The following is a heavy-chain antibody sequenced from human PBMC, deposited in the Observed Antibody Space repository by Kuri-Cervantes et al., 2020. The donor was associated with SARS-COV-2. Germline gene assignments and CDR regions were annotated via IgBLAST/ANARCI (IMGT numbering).Heavy chain of an antibody. CDR2: INHSGST. Sequence: SDILSLTVSVHGWSFSGYYWSWIRQPPGKGLEWIGVINHSGSTNYNPSLKSRVTISVDTSKNPFSLKLSSVTAADTTVYYCARGINPGHLEWLQYYYSGLDVWGQGTTVTVSS. V-gene: IGHV4-34*01. CDR1: GWSFSGYY. D-gene: IGHD3-3*01. CDR3: ARGINPGHLEWLQYYYSGLDV. J-gene: IGHJ6*02.